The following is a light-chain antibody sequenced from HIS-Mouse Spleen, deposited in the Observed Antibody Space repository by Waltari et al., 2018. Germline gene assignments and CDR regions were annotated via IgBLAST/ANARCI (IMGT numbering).Light chain of an antibody. J-gene: IGLJ1*01. CDR1: SSDVGGYNY. CDR3: SSYTSSSTLIV. CDR2: DVS. Sequence: QSALTQPASVSGSPGQSITTSCPGTSSDVGGYNYVSWYQQHPGKAPKLMIYDVSNRPSGVSNRFSGSKSGNTASLTISGLQAEDEADYYCSSYTSSSTLIVFGTGTKVTVL. V-gene: IGLV2-14*03.